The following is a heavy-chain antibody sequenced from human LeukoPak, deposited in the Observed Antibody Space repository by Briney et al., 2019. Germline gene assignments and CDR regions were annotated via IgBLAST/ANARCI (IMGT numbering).Heavy chain of an antibody. CDR1: GGSISSYY. Sequence: PSETLSLTCTVSGGSISSYYWRWIRQPPGKGLEGIEYIYYSRTTKYPPSLKSRVTISVDTSKNQFSLKLSSVTAADTAVYYCARHVGYCSGRSCYGVAFDIWGQGTMVTVSS. D-gene: IGHD2-15*01. J-gene: IGHJ3*02. CDR2: IYYSRTT. V-gene: IGHV4-59*08. CDR3: ARHVGYCSGRSCYGVAFDI.